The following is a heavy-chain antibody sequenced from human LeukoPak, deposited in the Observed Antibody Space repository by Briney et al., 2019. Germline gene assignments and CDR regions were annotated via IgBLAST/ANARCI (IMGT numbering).Heavy chain of an antibody. Sequence: SETLSLTCAVYGGSFSGYYGSWIRQPPGKGLEWIGEINHSGSTNYNPSLKSRVTISVDASKNQFSLKLSSVTAADTAVYYCASGPPNNWFDPWGQGTLVTVSS. V-gene: IGHV4-34*01. CDR2: INHSGST. J-gene: IGHJ5*02. CDR1: GGSFSGYY. CDR3: ASGPPNNWFDP.